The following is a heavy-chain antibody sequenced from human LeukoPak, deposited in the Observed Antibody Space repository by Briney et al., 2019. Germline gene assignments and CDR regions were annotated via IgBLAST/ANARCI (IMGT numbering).Heavy chain of an antibody. CDR2: INPNSGGT. CDR3: ARDLPLMVRGVSDY. J-gene: IGHJ4*02. CDR1: GGTFSSYA. D-gene: IGHD3-10*01. V-gene: IGHV1-2*02. Sequence: ASVKVSCKASGGTFSSYAISWVRQAPGQGLEWMGWINPNSGGTNYAQKFQGRVTMTRDTSISTAYMELSRLRSDDTAVYYCARDLPLMVRGVSDYWGQGTLVTVSS.